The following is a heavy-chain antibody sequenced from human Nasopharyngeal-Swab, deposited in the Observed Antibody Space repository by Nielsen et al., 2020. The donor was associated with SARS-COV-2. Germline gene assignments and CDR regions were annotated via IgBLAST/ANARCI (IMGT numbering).Heavy chain of an antibody. J-gene: IGHJ2*01. V-gene: IGHV4-34*01. CDR2: INHSGST. CDR3: ARVRRGLTNWYFDL. D-gene: IGHD1/OR15-1a*01. CDR1: GGSFSGYY. Sequence: SETLSLTCAVYGGSFSGYYWSWIRQPPGKGLEWIGEINHSGSTNYNPSLKSRVTISVDTSKNQFSLKLSSVTAADTAVYYCARVRRGLTNWYFDLCGRGTLVTVSS.